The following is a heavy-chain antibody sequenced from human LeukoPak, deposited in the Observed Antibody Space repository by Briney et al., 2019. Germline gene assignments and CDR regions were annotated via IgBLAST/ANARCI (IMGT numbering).Heavy chain of an antibody. J-gene: IGHJ4*02. CDR3: ARGRDPF. D-gene: IGHD5-24*01. CDR1: GGSISSTTYY. V-gene: IGHV4-39*07. CDR2: INQRGDT. Sequence: PSETLSLTCTVSGGSISSTTYYWGWIRQPPGKGLEWIGQINQRGDTDYNPSLKSRVTISVDTSKSQFSLKLTSMTAADTAVYYCARGRDPFWGQGTLVTVSS.